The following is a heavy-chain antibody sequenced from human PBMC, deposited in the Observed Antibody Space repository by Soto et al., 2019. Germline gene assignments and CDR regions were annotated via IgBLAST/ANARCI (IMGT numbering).Heavy chain of an antibody. J-gene: IGHJ5*02. D-gene: IGHD3-10*01. CDR3: ASYGSGSHPRFDP. CDR2: IYYSGST. Sequence: ETLSLTCTVSGGSISSYYWSWIRQPPGKGLEWIGYIYYSGSTNYNPSLKSRVTISVDTSKNQFSLKLSSVTAADTAVYYCASYGSGSHPRFDPWGQGTLVTVSS. V-gene: IGHV4-59*01. CDR1: GGSISSYY.